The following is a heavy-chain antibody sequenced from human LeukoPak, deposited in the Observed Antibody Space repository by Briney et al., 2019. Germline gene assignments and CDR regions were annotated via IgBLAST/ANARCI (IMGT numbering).Heavy chain of an antibody. CDR1: GGTFSSYA. J-gene: IGHJ4*02. Sequence: ASVKVSCKASGGTFSSYAISWVRQAPGQGLEWMGGIIPIFGTANYAQKFQGRVTMTRNTSISTAYMELSSLRSEDTAVYYCARGFGSGSSWPYYFDYWGQGTLVTVSS. CDR3: ARGFGSGSSWPYYFDY. V-gene: IGHV1-69*05. D-gene: IGHD6-13*01. CDR2: IIPIFGTA.